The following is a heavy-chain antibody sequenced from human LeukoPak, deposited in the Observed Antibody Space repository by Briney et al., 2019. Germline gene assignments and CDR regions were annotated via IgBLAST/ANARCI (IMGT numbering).Heavy chain of an antibody. V-gene: IGHV1-45*02. CDR2: ITPYNGNR. J-gene: IGHJ4*02. CDR3: ARSALYSTKSDYYFES. CDR1: GYTFTYRY. D-gene: IGHD2-2*01. Sequence: GASVTVSCKASGYTFTYRYLHWVRQAPGQAFEWMGWITPYNGNRNYAKKFQDRVTITRDTSLSTAHMELSSLRSEDTAMYYCARSALYSTKSDYYFESWGQGTLVTVPS.